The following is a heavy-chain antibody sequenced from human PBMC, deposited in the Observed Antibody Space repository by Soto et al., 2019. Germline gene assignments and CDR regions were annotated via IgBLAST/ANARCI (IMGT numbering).Heavy chain of an antibody. D-gene: IGHD3-22*01. CDR3: TTAENYYDSSSFDY. CDR2: IKSKTDGGTT. V-gene: IGHV3-15*01. J-gene: IGHJ4*02. Sequence: LRLSCVASGFTFNNAWMNWVRQAPGKGLEWVGRIKSKTDGGTTDYAALVKGRFTISRDDSKTTLYLQMNGLKTEDTAVYYCTTAENYYDSSSFDYWGQGTLVTVSS. CDR1: GFTFNNAW.